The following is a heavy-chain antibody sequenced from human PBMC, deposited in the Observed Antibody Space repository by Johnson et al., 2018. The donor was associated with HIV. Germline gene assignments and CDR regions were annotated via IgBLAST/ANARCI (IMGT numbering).Heavy chain of an antibody. J-gene: IGHJ3*02. V-gene: IGHV3-7*05. CDR1: GFTFTNYW. CDR2: IKQDGSEK. D-gene: IGHD1-26*01. Sequence: EVQLVESGGGLVQPGGSLRLSCEASGFTFTNYWMSCVRQAPGKGLEWVADIKQDGSEKYYLDSVKGRFTISRDNAKKSLYLQMNNLRAEDTAGYYCASDGGSYPGGAFDIWGQGTMVTVSS. CDR3: ASDGGSYPGGAFDI.